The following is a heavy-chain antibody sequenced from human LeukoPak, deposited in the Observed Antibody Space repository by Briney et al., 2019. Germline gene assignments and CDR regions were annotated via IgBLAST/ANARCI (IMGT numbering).Heavy chain of an antibody. Sequence: SETLSLTCAVYGVSFCGYHWRWIRQGPGKGWEWIGEINHSGSTNYNPSLKSRVIISVDTSKNQFSLMLSSVTAADTAVYYCARVAIWFRYFDYWGQGTLVTVSS. CDR2: INHSGST. CDR3: ARVAIWFRYFDY. CDR1: GVSFCGYH. V-gene: IGHV4-34*01. J-gene: IGHJ4*02. D-gene: IGHD3-10*01.